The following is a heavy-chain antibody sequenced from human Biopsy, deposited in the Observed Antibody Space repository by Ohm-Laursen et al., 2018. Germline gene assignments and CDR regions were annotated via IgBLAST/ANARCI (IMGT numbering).Heavy chain of an antibody. J-gene: IGHJ6*02. CDR2: VDWDDYK. V-gene: IGHV2-70*12. D-gene: IGHD6-13*01. Sequence: TQTLTLTCSFSGFSLSARGMCVSWIRQAPGKALEWLAPVDWDDYKDYSASLQTKLSISKDTSNDQVVLTVNNADPADTATYYCARTPILIVSAGLVYRHRRHLQGMDVWGQGIAVTVS. CDR3: ARTPILIVSAGLVYRHRRHLQGMDV. CDR1: GFSLSARGMC.